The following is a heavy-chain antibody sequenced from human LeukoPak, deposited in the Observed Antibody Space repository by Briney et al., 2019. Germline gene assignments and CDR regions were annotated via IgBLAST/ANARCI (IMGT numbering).Heavy chain of an antibody. Sequence: GGSLRLSCAASGFTFSSYGMHWVRQAPGKGLEWVAFIRYDGSNKYYADSVKGRFTIARDNSKNTLYLQMNSLRAEDTAVYYCAKDEIRGLRGVIEWYFDYWGQGTLVTVSS. CDR3: AKDEIRGLRGVIEWYFDY. J-gene: IGHJ4*02. D-gene: IGHD3-10*01. CDR1: GFTFSSYG. CDR2: IRYDGSNK. V-gene: IGHV3-30*02.